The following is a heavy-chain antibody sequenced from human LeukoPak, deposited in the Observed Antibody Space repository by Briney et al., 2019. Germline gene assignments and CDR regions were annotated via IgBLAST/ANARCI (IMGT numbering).Heavy chain of an antibody. D-gene: IGHD6-6*01. CDR3: AREGAARSFDY. V-gene: IGHV1-69*13. CDR1: GYTFTSNY. J-gene: IGHJ4*02. Sequence: GASVKVSCKASGYTFTSNYIHWVRQAPGQGLEWMGGIIPIFGTANYAQKFQGRVTITADESTSTAYMELSSLRSEDTAVYYCAREGAARSFDYWGQGTLVTVSS. CDR2: IIPIFGTA.